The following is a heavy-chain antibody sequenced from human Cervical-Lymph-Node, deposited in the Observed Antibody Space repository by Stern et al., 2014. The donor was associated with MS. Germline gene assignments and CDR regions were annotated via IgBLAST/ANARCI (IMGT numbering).Heavy chain of an antibody. D-gene: IGHD3-10*01. CDR2: IVVVNADN. Sequence: QMQLVQSGPEVKRPGTSVRVSCKASGFTFLSSAMQWVRQARGQRLVWIGFIVVVNADNRYAHKFHYGVTISRDMSTSTVNMELSSLRSEDTAVYYCAAEGEYIRSGIYRYTGMDVWGQGTTVTVSS. J-gene: IGHJ6*02. CDR1: GFTFLSSA. V-gene: IGHV1-58*02. CDR3: AAEGEYIRSGIYRYTGMDV.